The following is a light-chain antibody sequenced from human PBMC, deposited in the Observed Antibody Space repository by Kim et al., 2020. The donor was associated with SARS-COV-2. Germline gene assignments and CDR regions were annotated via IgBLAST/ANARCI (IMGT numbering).Light chain of an antibody. CDR3: QVWDSSSDHPV. V-gene: IGLV3-21*04. CDR1: NIGSKS. Sequence: PGKQARITCGGNNIGSKSVPWYQQKPGQAPVLVIYYDSDRPSGIPERFSGSNSGNTATLTISRVEAGDEADYYCQVWDSSSDHPVFGGGTQLTVL. J-gene: IGLJ3*02. CDR2: YDS.